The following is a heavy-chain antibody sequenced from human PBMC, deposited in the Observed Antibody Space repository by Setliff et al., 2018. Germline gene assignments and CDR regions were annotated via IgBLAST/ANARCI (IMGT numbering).Heavy chain of an antibody. V-gene: IGHV1-8*01. CDR1: GYTFTSYD. Sequence: ASVKVSCKASGYTFTSYDINWVRQATGQGLEWMGWMNPNSGNTKYSQKFQGRVTITRDTSASTAYMELSSLRSEDTAVYYGARETDEGANDYWGQGTLVTVSS. CDR2: MNPNSGNT. CDR3: ARETDEGANDY. J-gene: IGHJ4*02.